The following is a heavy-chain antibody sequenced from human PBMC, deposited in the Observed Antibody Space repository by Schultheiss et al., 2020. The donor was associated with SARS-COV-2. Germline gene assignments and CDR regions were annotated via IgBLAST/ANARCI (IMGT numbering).Heavy chain of an antibody. CDR2: IYHSGST. CDR1: GGSISSSSYY. J-gene: IGHJ6*02. CDR3: ARGNQLLGNHGMDV. V-gene: IGHV4-39*07. Sequence: SETLSLTCTVSGGSISSSSYYWGWIRQPPGKGLEWIGSIYHSGSTYYNPSLKSRVTISVDTSKNQFSLKLSSVTAADTAVYYCARGNQLLGNHGMDVWGQGTTVTVAS. D-gene: IGHD2-2*01.